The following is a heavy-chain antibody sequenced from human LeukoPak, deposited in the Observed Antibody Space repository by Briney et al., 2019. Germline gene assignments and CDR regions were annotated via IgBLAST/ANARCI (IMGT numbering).Heavy chain of an antibody. D-gene: IGHD3-10*01. V-gene: IGHV3-48*04. CDR3: ARGDLMVLNY. CDR2: ISSSSDTI. Sequence: PGGSLRLSCAASGFTFGPYTMNWVRQAPGKGLEWVSYISSSSDTIYYADSVKGRFTISRDNAKNSLYLQMNSLRAEDTAVYYCARGDLMVLNYWGQGTLVTVSS. J-gene: IGHJ4*02. CDR1: GFTFGPYT.